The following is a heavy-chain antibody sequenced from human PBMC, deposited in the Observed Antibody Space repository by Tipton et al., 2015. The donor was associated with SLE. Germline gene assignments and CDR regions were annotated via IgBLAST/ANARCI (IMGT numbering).Heavy chain of an antibody. CDR1: GGSFSGYF. V-gene: IGHV4-34*01. D-gene: IGHD1-7*01. CDR2: ISHSGST. J-gene: IGHJ4*02. Sequence: TLSLTCAVYGGSFSGYFLSWIRQPPGKGLEWIGEISHSGSTNYNPSLKSRVTISVDTSKNQSSLKLSSVTAADTAVYYCARRDPGLELTAWGQGTLVTVSS. CDR3: ARRDPGLELTA.